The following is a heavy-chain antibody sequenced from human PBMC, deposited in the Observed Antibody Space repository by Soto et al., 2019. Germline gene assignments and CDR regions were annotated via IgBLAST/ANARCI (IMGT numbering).Heavy chain of an antibody. D-gene: IGHD3-10*01. V-gene: IGHV4-4*02. CDR3: ARYDYGSGNDYNIDY. Sequence: QVQLQESGPGLVKPSGTLSLTCVVSGASISSSNWWSWVRQSPGKGLEWIGEIHHGGSTNYNPSLKSRVTISVDKSTNQFSLSWSSVTAADTAVYYCARYDYGSGNDYNIDYWGQGTLVTVSS. CDR2: IHHGGST. J-gene: IGHJ4*02. CDR1: GASISSSNW.